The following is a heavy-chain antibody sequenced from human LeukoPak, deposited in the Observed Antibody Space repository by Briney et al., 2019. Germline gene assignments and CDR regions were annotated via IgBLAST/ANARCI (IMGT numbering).Heavy chain of an antibody. D-gene: IGHD2-15*01. CDR1: GGSISSYY. CDR2: IYTSGST. V-gene: IGHV4-4*07. Sequence: PSETLSLTCTVSGGSISSYYWSWIRQPAGKGLEWIGRIYTSGSTNYNPSLKSRVTMSVDTSKDQFSLKLSSVTAADTAVYYCARCLLSYYYYYGMDVWGQGTTVTVSS. CDR3: ARCLLSYYYYYGMDV. J-gene: IGHJ6*02.